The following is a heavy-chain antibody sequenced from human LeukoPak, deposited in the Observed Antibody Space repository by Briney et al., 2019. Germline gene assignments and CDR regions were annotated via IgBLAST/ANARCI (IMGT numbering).Heavy chain of an antibody. CDR1: GGTFSSYT. Sequence: VKVSCKASGGTFSSYTISWVRQAPGQGLEWMGRIIPILGIANYAQKFQGRVTITADKSTSTAYMELSSLRSEDTAVYYCARVPGYCSSTSCYVFDYWGQGTLVTVSS. CDR3: ARVPGYCSSTSCYVFDY. V-gene: IGHV1-69*02. D-gene: IGHD2-2*01. CDR2: IIPILGIA. J-gene: IGHJ4*02.